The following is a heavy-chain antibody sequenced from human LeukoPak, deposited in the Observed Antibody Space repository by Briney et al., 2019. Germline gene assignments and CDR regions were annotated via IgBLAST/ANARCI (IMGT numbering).Heavy chain of an antibody. J-gene: IGHJ4*02. CDR2: IYDSGST. CDR1: GGSVSSDNYY. D-gene: IGHD3-22*01. CDR3: ARAVVLYYFDY. V-gene: IGHV4-61*01. Sequence: SETLSLTCTVSGGSVSSDNYYWRWIRQPPGKGLEWIGYIYDSGSTSYNPSLKSRVTISVDTSKNQFSLKLTSVTAADTAVYYCARAVVLYYFDYWGQGTLVTVSS.